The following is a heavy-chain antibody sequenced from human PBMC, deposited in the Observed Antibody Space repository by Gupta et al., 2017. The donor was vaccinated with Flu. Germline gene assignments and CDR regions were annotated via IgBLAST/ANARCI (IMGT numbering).Heavy chain of an antibody. CDR2: TYPGDSDT. Sequence: DVQLEQSGAEVRKPGESLKISCKGTGYSFTPYWIGWVRQMPGKGLEWMGVTYPGDSDTRYSPPFQGRVIISADKSSTTAYLQWNSLRSSDTAMYYCVRQKLHGAGSPDYWGQGTLVTVSS. J-gene: IGHJ4*02. V-gene: IGHV5-51*01. D-gene: IGHD3-10*01. CDR3: VRQKLHGAGSPDY. CDR1: GYSFTPYW.